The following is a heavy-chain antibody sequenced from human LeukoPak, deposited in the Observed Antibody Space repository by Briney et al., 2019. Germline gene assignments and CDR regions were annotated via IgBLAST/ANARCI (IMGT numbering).Heavy chain of an antibody. Sequence: SETLTLTCTVSGGSISSDYWSWLRQTPEKGLEWIGYISYSGSTNYNPSLKSRVTISVDTSKNQFSLKLSSVTAADTAVYYCARHNVDTAIFDYWGQGTLVTVSS. J-gene: IGHJ4*02. D-gene: IGHD5-18*01. V-gene: IGHV4-59*08. CDR2: ISYSGST. CDR1: GGSISSDY. CDR3: ARHNVDTAIFDY.